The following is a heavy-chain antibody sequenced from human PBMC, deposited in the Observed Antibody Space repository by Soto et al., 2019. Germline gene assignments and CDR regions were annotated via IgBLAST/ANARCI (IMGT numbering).Heavy chain of an antibody. CDR1: GDPLHIGGYY. V-gene: IGHV4-31*03. CDR2: IYYTGKT. D-gene: IGHD2-2*01. CDR3: GRDLTSNANCIDP. Sequence: SETLSLTCSVSGDPLHIGGYYWTWIRQRPGEGLEWMGYIYYTGKTYYNPSLESRLTMSVDRSKNQFSLKLNSVTAADTAVYYCGRDLTSNANCIDPWGQGTLVTVSS. J-gene: IGHJ5*02.